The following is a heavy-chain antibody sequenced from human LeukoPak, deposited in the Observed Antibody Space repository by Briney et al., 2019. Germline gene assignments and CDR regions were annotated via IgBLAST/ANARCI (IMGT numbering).Heavy chain of an antibody. CDR2: IYYSGTT. CDR3: ARGHWERDTSTYAY. V-gene: IGHV4-30-4*07. D-gene: IGHD1-26*01. CDR1: GTSITYGGYT. J-gene: IGHJ4*02. Sequence: NPSETLSLTCAVSGTSITYGGYTWNWIRQPPGKGLEWIGYIYYSGTTFYNPSLKSRVTMSLESAKNQLSLKLRSVTAADTAVYYCARGHWERDTSTYAYWGQGSLVTVSS.